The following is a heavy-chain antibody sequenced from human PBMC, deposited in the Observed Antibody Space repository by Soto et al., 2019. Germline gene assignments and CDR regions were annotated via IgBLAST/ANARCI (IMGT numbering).Heavy chain of an antibody. CDR1: GYTFSSYT. CDR3: ARDLGGWPDY. V-gene: IGHV1-3*01. D-gene: IGHD2-15*01. Sequence: GASVKVSCKASGYTFSSYTISWVRQAPGQRLEWMGWINAGNGNTKYSQKFQGRVTITRDTSASTAYMELSSLRSEDTAVYYCARDLGGWPDYWGQGTLVTVSS. CDR2: INAGNGNT. J-gene: IGHJ4*02.